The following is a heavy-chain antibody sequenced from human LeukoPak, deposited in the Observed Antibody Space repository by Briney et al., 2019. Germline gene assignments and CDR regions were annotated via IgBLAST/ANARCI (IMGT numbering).Heavy chain of an antibody. V-gene: IGHV1-2*02. CDR1: GYTFTSYG. CDR2: INPNSGGT. D-gene: IGHD1-26*01. Sequence: ASVKVSCKASGYTFTSYGISWVRQAPGQGLEWMGWINPNSGGTNYAQKFQGRVTMTRDTSISTAYMELSRLRSDDTAVYYCARDSGWELRVDWFDPWGQGTLVTVSS. CDR3: ARDSGWELRVDWFDP. J-gene: IGHJ5*02.